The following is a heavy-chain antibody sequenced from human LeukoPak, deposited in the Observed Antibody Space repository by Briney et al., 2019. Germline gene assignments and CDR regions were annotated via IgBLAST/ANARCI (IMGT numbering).Heavy chain of an antibody. D-gene: IGHD2-21*02. CDR1: GFTFSSYS. V-gene: IGHV3-21*01. CDR2: ISSSSSYI. Sequence: SGGSLRLSCAASGFTFSSYSMNWVRQAPGKGLEWVSSISSSSSYIYYADSVKGRFTISRDNAKNSLYLQMNSLRAEDTAVYYCAVTEMEYCGGDCYSTDYWGQGTLVTVSS. J-gene: IGHJ4*02. CDR3: AVTEMEYCGGDCYSTDY.